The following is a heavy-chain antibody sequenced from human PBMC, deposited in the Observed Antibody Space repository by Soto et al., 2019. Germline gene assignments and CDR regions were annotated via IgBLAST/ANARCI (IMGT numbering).Heavy chain of an antibody. Sequence: EVQLVESGGGLVQPGGSLKLSCAASGFTFSGSAMDWVRQASGKGLEWVGRIRSKANNYATTYVVSVKGRFTISRDESRNTAYLQMNNLKTEDTAVYYCARGVYDLWNGHPKGLDYWGQGTVVTVSS. CDR1: GFTFSGSA. J-gene: IGHJ4*02. D-gene: IGHD3-3*01. CDR2: IRSKANNYAT. CDR3: ARGVYDLWNGHPKGLDY. V-gene: IGHV3-73*02.